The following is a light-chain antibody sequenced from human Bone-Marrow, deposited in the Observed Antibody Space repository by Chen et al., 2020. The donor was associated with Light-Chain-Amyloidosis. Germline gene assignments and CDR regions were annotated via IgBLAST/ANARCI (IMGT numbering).Light chain of an antibody. J-gene: IGLJ1*01. CDR2: EVT. V-gene: IGLV2-14*01. Sequence: QSALTQPASVSGSPGQSITISCTGTSSDVGGDNHVSWYQQHPDKAPKLMIYEVTNRPSWVPDLFSGSKSDNTASLTISGLQTEYEADYFCNSYTITNTLVFGSGTRVTVL. CDR3: NSYTITNTLV. CDR1: SSDVGGDNH.